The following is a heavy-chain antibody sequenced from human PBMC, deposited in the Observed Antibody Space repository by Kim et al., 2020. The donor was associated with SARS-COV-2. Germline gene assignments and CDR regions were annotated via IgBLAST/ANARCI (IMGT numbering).Heavy chain of an antibody. Sequence: SVKVSCKASGGTFSSYAISWVRQAPGQGLEWMGGIIPIFGTANYAQKFQGRVTITADESTSTAYMELSSLRSEDTAVYYCAGSIAAADLYWYFDLWGRGTLVTVSS. J-gene: IGHJ2*01. V-gene: IGHV1-69*13. CDR3: AGSIAAADLYWYFDL. D-gene: IGHD6-13*01. CDR1: GGTFSSYA. CDR2: IIPIFGTA.